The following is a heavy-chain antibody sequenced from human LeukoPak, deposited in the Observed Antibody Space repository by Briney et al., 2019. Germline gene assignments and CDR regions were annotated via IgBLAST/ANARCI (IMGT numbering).Heavy chain of an antibody. CDR3: ARDDYGGCFDP. J-gene: IGHJ5*02. D-gene: IGHD4-17*01. V-gene: IGHV4-59*01. CDR1: GGSISSYY. Sequence: SETLSLTCTVSGGSISSYYWSWIRQPPGKGMEGIGYIYYSGRTKYNPSLTSRGTISVDTSKKQFSLKLSSLPAADTAVYFCARDDYGGCFDPWGQGTLVTVSS. CDR2: IYYSGRT.